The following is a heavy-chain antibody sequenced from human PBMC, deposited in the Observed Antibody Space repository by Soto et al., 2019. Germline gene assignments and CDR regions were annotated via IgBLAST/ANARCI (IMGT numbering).Heavy chain of an antibody. CDR3: ASVFTGYDFWSGYYTWFDP. V-gene: IGHV4-34*01. D-gene: IGHD3-3*01. CDR1: GGYFSGYY. Sequence: ASETLSLTCAVYGGYFSGYYWSWIRQPPGKGLEWIGEINHSGSTNYNPSLKSRVTISVDTSKNQFSLKLSSVTDADTAVYYCASVFTGYDFWSGYYTWFDPWGQGTLVTVSS. CDR2: INHSGST. J-gene: IGHJ5*02.